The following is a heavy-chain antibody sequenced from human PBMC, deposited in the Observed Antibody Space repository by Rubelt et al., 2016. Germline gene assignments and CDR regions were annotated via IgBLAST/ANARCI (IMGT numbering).Heavy chain of an antibody. J-gene: IGHJ6*02. D-gene: IGHD4-11*01. Sequence: QVQLQQSGAGLLKPSETLSLTCAVYGGSFSDYYWTWIRQPPGKGLEWIGEIDHSGTTNYNPSLKSRVTISVDTSKKQFSLKMRSVTAADTAVYDCARDWAMTTGYYYYGMDVWGQGTTVTVPS. CDR3: ARDWAMTTGYYYYGMDV. CDR1: GGSFSDYY. V-gene: IGHV4-34*01. CDR2: IDHSGTT.